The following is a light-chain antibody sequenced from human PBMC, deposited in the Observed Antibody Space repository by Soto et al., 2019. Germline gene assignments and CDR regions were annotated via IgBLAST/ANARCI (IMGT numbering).Light chain of an antibody. V-gene: IGLV2-14*01. CDR1: SSDVATNNY. CDR3: SSYTSSSTLV. Sequence: QSVLTQPASVSGYPGQSITISCSGTSSDVATNNYVSWYQQHPGKAPKLLIYEVKNRPSEISNRFSGSKSGNTASLTISGLQAEDEADYYCSSYTSSSTLVFGGGTKLTVL. CDR2: EVK. J-gene: IGLJ3*02.